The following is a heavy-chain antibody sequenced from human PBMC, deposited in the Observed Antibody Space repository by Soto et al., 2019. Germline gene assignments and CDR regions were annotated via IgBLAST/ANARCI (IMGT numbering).Heavy chain of an antibody. J-gene: IGHJ4*02. D-gene: IGHD3-10*01. CDR3: AGDPYYYASNY. Sequence: GGSLRLSCAASGFSFSDHYMTWIRQAPGKGLEWLSYISSTGSTIYYADSVKGRFTVSRDNAKNSLYLQMNSLRAEDTAVYYCAGDPYYYASNYWGQGTLVTVSS. CDR2: ISSTGSTI. CDR1: GFSFSDHY. V-gene: IGHV3-11*01.